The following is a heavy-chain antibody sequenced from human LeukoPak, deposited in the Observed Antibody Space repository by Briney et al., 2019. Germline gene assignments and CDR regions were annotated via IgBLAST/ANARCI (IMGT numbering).Heavy chain of an antibody. Sequence: VKVSCKASGYTFTGYYMHWVRQAPGQGLEWMGRINPNGGDTNYAQKFQGRVTMASDTSISTAYMELNSLMSDDTAVYYCVRVGFTTSWSNFDFWGQGTLVTVSS. CDR2: INPNGGDT. CDR1: GYTFTGYY. D-gene: IGHD2-2*01. V-gene: IGHV1-2*06. CDR3: VRVGFTTSWSNFDF. J-gene: IGHJ4*02.